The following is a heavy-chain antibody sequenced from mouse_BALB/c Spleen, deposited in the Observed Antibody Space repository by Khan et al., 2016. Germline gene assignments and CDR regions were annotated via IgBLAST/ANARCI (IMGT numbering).Heavy chain of an antibody. V-gene: IGHV3-8*02. CDR1: GDSITSGY. CDR3: AGYYGHFFYY. D-gene: IGHD1-1*02. CDR2: ISYSGST. Sequence: VQLKESGPSLVKPSQTLSLTCSVTGDSITSGYWNWIRKFPGNKLEYMGYISYSGSTYYNPSLTSRISITRDTSKSQYSLQLNSVTTEETATYYCAGYYGHFFYYWGQGTTLTVSS. J-gene: IGHJ2*01.